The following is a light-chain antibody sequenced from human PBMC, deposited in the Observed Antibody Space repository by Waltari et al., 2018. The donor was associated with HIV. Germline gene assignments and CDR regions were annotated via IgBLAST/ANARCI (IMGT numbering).Light chain of an antibody. V-gene: IGLV2-14*03. J-gene: IGLJ1*01. Sequence: QSALTQPASVSGSPGQSPPISSTGTRSDAGGYNPVARYHQHPAKAPKLIIYDVSNRPSGVPYRFSGSKSGNTASLTISGLQAEDEADYYCKSKTSSSTPCVFGTGTKVTVL. CDR1: RSDAGGYNP. CDR2: DVS. CDR3: KSKTSSSTPCV.